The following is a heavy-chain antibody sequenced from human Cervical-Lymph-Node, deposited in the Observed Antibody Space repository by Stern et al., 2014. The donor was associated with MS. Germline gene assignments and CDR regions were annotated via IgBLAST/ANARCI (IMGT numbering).Heavy chain of an antibody. V-gene: IGHV1-18*04. J-gene: IGHJ6*02. CDR2: ISVYNGDT. Sequence: VQLVQSAAEVKKPGASVKVSCKASGYIFTNYGISWVRQAPGQGPEWMGWISVYNGDTNFAQKFQGRVPVTTDTPTTTAYMELRSLRSDDTAVYYCARDGCHGDFSYYHYGMDVWGQGTTVTVSS. CDR1: GYIFTNYG. D-gene: IGHD4-17*01. CDR3: ARDGCHGDFSYYHYGMDV.